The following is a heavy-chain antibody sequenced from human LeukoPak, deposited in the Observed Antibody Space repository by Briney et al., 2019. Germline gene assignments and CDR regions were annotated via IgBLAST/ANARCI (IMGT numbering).Heavy chain of an antibody. CDR1: GFTFSTYA. J-gene: IGHJ3*01. D-gene: IGHD3-3*01. CDR2: ISGSGGST. Sequence: NPGGSLRLSCAASGFTFSTYAMAWVRQAPGKGLEWVSGISGSGGSTYYADSLKGRFIISRDNSNNTVFLQMNSLRAEDTAIYYCAKGTGVGGDDAFDFWGQGTMVTVSS. CDR3: AKGTGVGGDDAFDF. V-gene: IGHV3-23*01.